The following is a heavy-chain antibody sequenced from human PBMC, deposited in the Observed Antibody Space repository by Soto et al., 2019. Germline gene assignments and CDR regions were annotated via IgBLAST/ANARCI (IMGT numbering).Heavy chain of an antibody. CDR1: GVSISSYY. J-gene: IGHJ4*02. CDR2: IYYSGST. Sequence: SETLSLTCTVSGVSISSYYWSWIQQPPGKGLEWIGYIYYSGSTNYNPSLKSRVTISVDTSKNQFSLKLSSVTAADTAVYYCARHSRYLYYFDYWGQGTLVTVSS. V-gene: IGHV4-59*08. D-gene: IGHD1-26*01. CDR3: ARHSRYLYYFDY.